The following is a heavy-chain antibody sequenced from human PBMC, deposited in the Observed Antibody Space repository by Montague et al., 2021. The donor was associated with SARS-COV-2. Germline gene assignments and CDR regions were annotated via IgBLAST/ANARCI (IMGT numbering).Heavy chain of an antibody. CDR3: TSGREGNYNVMDV. CDR1: GDSVSSNSAT. J-gene: IGHJ6*02. CDR2: TYYRSKWYN. Sequence: CAISGDSVSSNSATWNWVSQSPSRGLEWLGRTYYRSKWYNDYAVSVRGRVTINPDTSKNQFSLQLSSVTPEDTAIYYCTSGREGNYNVMDVWGQGTTVTVSS. V-gene: IGHV6-1*01. D-gene: IGHD1-1*01.